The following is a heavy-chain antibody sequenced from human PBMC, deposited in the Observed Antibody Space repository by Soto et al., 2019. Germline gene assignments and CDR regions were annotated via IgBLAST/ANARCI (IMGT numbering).Heavy chain of an antibody. CDR3: ARVPPGRDGYNRFDF. J-gene: IGHJ4*02. CDR1: GYTFSDYW. D-gene: IGHD5-12*01. CDR2: IYPGDSDT. V-gene: IGHV5-51*01. Sequence: PGESLKISCKGSGYTFSDYWIGWVRQMPGKGLEWMGIIYPGDSDTRYSPSFPGQVTISADKSISTAYLQWSSLKASDTAMYYCARVPPGRDGYNRFDFWGQGTMVTVS.